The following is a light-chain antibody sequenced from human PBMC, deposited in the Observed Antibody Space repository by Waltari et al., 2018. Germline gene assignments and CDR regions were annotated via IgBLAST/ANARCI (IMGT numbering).Light chain of an antibody. CDR1: IYNIGTNP. J-gene: IGLJ2*01. Sequence: LTQSPSLSGTPGQRVPLSCSGDIYNIGTNPVNCYQQFPGAAPRVVMTATNERPSGIPDRFSGSKSGNSASLTISGLRFEDESDFYCGAWDDKVKAWLFGGGTTVTVL. V-gene: IGLV1-44*01. CDR2: ATN. CDR3: GAWDDKVKAWL.